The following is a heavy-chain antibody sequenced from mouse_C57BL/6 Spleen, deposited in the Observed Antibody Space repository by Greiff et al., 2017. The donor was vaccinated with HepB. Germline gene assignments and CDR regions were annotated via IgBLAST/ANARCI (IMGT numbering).Heavy chain of an antibody. V-gene: IGHV1-59*01. D-gene: IGHD2-5*01. CDR2: IDPSDSYT. CDR1: GYTFTSYW. CDR3: ARDPYYSNYWYFDV. J-gene: IGHJ1*03. Sequence: QVQLQQPGAELVRPGTSVKLSCKASGYTFTSYWMHWVKQRPGQGLEWIGVIDPSDSYTNYNQKFKGKATLTVDTSSSTAYMQLSSLTSEDSAVYYCARDPYYSNYWYFDVWGTGTTVTVSS.